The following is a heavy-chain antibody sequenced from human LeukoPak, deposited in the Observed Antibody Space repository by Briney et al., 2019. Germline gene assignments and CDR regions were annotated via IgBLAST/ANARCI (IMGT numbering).Heavy chain of an antibody. D-gene: IGHD3-22*01. J-gene: IGHJ4*02. CDR1: GFTFSSYS. CDR2: ISSSSYI. CDR3: ARGYDSSGYDY. Sequence: GGSLRLSCAASGFTFSSYSMNWVRQAPGKGLEWVSSISSSSYIYYADSVKGRFTISRDNAKNSLYLQMNSLRAEDTAVYYCARGYDSSGYDYWGQGTLVTVSS. V-gene: IGHV3-21*01.